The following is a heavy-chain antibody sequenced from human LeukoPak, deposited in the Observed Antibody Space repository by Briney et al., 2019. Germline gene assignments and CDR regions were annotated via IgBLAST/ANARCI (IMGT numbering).Heavy chain of an antibody. D-gene: IGHD6-6*01. J-gene: IGHJ5*02. Sequence: SVKVSCKASGGTFSSCAISWVRQAPGQGLEWMGGIIPIFGTANYAQKFQGRVTITTDESTSTAYMELSSLRSEDTAVYYCARDMGSSSSEGWFDPWGQGTLATVSS. CDR3: ARDMGSSSSEGWFDP. CDR2: IIPIFGTA. CDR1: GGTFSSCA. V-gene: IGHV1-69*05.